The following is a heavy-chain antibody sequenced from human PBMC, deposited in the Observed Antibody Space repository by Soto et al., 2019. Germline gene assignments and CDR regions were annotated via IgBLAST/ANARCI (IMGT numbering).Heavy chain of an antibody. CDR3: ARGGGYDSFDY. CDR1: GASISYGGFS. V-gene: IGHV4-30-2*06. D-gene: IGHD5-12*01. Sequence: SETLSLTCTVSGASISYGGFSWSWIRQSPGKGLEWIGYISHLENTYLHPSFKSRLTMSIDRTGNQFSLKLSSVTAADMAVYYCARGGGYDSFDYWGQGVLVTVSS. J-gene: IGHJ4*02. CDR2: ISHLENT.